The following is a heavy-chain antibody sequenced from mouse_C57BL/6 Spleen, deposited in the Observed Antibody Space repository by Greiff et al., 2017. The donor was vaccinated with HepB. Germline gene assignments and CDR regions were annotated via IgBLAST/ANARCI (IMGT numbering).Heavy chain of an antibody. Sequence: VQLQQSGPELVKPGASVKISCKASGYAFSSSWMNWVKQRPGKGLEWIGRIYPGDGDTNYNGKFKGKATLTADKSSSTAYMQLSSLTSEDSAVYFCARERGYDVWFAYWGQGTLVTVSA. J-gene: IGHJ3*01. CDR2: IYPGDGDT. V-gene: IGHV1-82*01. CDR1: GYAFSSSW. D-gene: IGHD2-2*01. CDR3: ARERGYDVWFAY.